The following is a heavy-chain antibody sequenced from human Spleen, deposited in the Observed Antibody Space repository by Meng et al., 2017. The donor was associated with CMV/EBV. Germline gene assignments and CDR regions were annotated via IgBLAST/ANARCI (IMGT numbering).Heavy chain of an antibody. CDR1: GGTLRSYG. J-gene: IGHJ5*02. D-gene: IGHD2-2*01. V-gene: IGHV1-2*02. Sequence: ASVKVSCKASGGTLRSYGISWVRQAPGQGLEWMGWINPNSGGTNYAQKFQGRVTMTRDTSISTAYMDLSSLRSDDTALYYCARGRACTSTICSPRWFDPWGQETLVTVSS. CDR2: INPNSGGT. CDR3: ARGRACTSTICSPRWFDP.